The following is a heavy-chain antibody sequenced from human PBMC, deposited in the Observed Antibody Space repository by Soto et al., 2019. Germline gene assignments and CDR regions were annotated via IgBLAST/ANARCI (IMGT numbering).Heavy chain of an antibody. CDR2: IYYGGST. CDR3: ARDRIAHEERWFAP. Sequence: SVTCSVAEDYISTDYWRRIRKNPGKGLEWIGFIYYGGSTNYNPSLKSRVTISVDTPKNQFSLKLSSVTAADTSVYFCARDRIAHEERWFAPWGQGTLVTVSS. D-gene: IGHD6-13*01. CDR1: EDYISTDY. V-gene: IGHV4-59*01. J-gene: IGHJ5*02.